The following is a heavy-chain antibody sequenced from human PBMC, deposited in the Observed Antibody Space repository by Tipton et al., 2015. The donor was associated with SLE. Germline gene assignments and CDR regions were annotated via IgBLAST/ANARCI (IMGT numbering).Heavy chain of an antibody. D-gene: IGHD3-3*01. Sequence: TLSLTCAVYGGSFSGYYWGWIRQPPGKGLEWIGEINHSGSTNYNPSLKSRVTISVDTSKNQFSLKLSSVTAADTAVYYCAIEMSAYDFWSGGDRYYYMDVWGKGTTVTVSS. J-gene: IGHJ6*03. CDR1: GGSFSGYY. V-gene: IGHV4-34*01. CDR2: INHSGST. CDR3: AIEMSAYDFWSGGDRYYYMDV.